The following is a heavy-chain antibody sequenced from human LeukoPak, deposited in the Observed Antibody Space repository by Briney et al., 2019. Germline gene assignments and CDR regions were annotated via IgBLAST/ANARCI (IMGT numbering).Heavy chain of an antibody. V-gene: IGHV3-53*01. CDR1: GFTVSSNY. Sequence: PGGSLTLSCAASGFTVSSNYMSWVRQAPGKGLEWVSVIYSGGSTYYADSVKGRFTISRDNSKNTLYLQMNSLRAEDAAVFYCAGSRIAAGPDYWGQGTLVTVSS. D-gene: IGHD6-13*01. CDR2: IYSGGST. CDR3: AGSRIAAGPDY. J-gene: IGHJ4*02.